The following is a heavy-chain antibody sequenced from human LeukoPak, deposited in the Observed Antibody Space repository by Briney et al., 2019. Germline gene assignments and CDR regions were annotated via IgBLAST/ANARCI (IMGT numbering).Heavy chain of an antibody. CDR2: ISGSGDST. V-gene: IGHV3-23*01. CDR1: GFTFSSYA. Sequence: GGSLRLSCAASGFTFSSYAMTWVRQAPGKGLEWVSAISGSGDSTYYADSVKGRFSISRDNSKDTLYLQMNSLRAEDTAVYYCARTRGGDYWGQGTLVTVSS. D-gene: IGHD3-16*01. CDR3: ARTRGGDY. J-gene: IGHJ4*02.